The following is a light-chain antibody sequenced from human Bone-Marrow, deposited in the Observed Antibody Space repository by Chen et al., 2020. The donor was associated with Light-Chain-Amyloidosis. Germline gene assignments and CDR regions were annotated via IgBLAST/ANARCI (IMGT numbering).Light chain of an antibody. CDR3: QSADSSGTYEVI. CDR1: DLPTKY. Sequence: SYELTQPPSVSVSPGQTARITCSGDDLPTKYAYWYQQKPGQAPVLVIHRDTERPAGISERFSGGGSGTTGTLTISGVQAEDEADYHCQSADSSGTYEVIFGGGTKLTVL. V-gene: IGLV3-25*03. CDR2: RDT. J-gene: IGLJ2*01.